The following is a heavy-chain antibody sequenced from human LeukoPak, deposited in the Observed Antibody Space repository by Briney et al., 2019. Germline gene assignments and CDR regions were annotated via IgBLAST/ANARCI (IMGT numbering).Heavy chain of an antibody. Sequence: PSETLSLTCTVSGGSISSSSYYWGWIRQPPGKGLEWIGCKYYSGSTYYNPSLKSRVTISVDTSKSQFSLKLSSVTAADRAVYYCASDVVAAAGTDALDVWGQGAMVTVSS. CDR2: KYYSGST. D-gene: IGHD6-13*01. CDR3: ASDVVAAAGTDALDV. CDR1: GGSISSSSYY. V-gene: IGHV4-39*01. J-gene: IGHJ3*01.